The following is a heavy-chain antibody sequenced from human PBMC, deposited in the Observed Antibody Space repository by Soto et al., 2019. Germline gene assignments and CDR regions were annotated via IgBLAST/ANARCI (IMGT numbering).Heavy chain of an antibody. J-gene: IGHJ3*02. CDR3: ARVLTGTASDAFDI. V-gene: IGHV4-34*01. CDR2: INHSGST. D-gene: IGHD1-1*01. Sequence: SETLSLTCAVYGGSFSGYYWSWIRQPPGKGLEWIGEINHSGSTNYNPSLKSRVTISVDTSKNQFSLKLSSVTAADTAVYYCARVLTGTASDAFDIWGQGTIVTVSS. CDR1: GGSFSGYY.